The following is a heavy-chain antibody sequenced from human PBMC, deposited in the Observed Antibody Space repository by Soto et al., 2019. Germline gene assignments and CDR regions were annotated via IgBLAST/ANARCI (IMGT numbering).Heavy chain of an antibody. D-gene: IGHD4-17*01. J-gene: IGHJ4*02. CDR1: GGSFSGYY. CDR3: ARGRGTVTTVTTHLDY. CDR2: INHSGST. Sequence: SETLSLTCAVYGGSFSGYYWSWIRQPPGKGLEWIGEINHSGSTNYNPSLKSRVTISVYTSKNQFSLKLSSVTAADTAVYYCARGRGTVTTVTTHLDYWGQGTLVTVSS. V-gene: IGHV4-34*01.